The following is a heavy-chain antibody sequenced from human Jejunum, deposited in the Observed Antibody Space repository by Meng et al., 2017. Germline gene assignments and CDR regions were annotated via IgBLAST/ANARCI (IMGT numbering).Heavy chain of an antibody. V-gene: IGHV4-34*01. Sequence: GSLRLSCVVSGGSFSDYYWSWIRQPPGKGLEWIGEINHSGSTNYNPSLESRATISVDTSQNNLSLKLSSVTAADTAVYYCTRGPTTMAHDFDYWGQGTLVTVSS. D-gene: IGHD4-11*01. CDR3: TRGPTTMAHDFDY. CDR1: GGSFSDYY. J-gene: IGHJ4*02. CDR2: INHSGST.